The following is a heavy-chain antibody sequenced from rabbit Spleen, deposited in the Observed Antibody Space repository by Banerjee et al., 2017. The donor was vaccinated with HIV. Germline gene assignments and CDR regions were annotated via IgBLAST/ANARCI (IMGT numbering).Heavy chain of an antibody. Sequence: QSLEESGGDLVKPGTSLTLTCKGSGFSFNGNLYICWVRQAPGKGLEWIGCIYIGSVTTDYTNWVNGRFTISSDNAQNTVDLKMNSLTVADTATYFCARARDTYDDVGDFARLDLWGPGTLVTVS. D-gene: IGHD2-1*01. CDR2: IYIGSVTT. CDR1: GFSFNGNLY. J-gene: IGHJ3*01. CDR3: ARARDTYDDVGDFARLDL. V-gene: IGHV1S40*01.